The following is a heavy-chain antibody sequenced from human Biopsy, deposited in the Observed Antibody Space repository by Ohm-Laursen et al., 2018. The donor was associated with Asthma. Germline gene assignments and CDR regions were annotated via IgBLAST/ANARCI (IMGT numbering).Heavy chain of an antibody. V-gene: IGHV1-18*01. CDR3: ARAVDYSHYYGIDV. D-gene: IGHD3-10*01. Sequence: GASVSVSCTTSGYTFNSAGITWVRQAPGQGLEWMGWISVYNGNTKVAQKLQDRVTMITDTSTSTAYMELRSLRSDDTAVYFCARAVDYSHYYGIDVWGQGTTVTVS. CDR1: GYTFNSAG. J-gene: IGHJ6*02. CDR2: ISVYNGNT.